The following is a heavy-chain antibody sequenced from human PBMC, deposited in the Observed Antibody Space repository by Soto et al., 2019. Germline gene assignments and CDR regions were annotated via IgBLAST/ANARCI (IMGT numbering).Heavy chain of an antibody. Sequence: GGSLRLSCAASGFTFSSYGMHWVRQAPGKGLEWVAVIWYDGSNKYYADSVKGRFTISRDNSKNTLYLQMNSLRAEDTAVYYCARGPLEGGIAALHNWFDPWGQGTLVTVSS. CDR2: IWYDGSNK. J-gene: IGHJ5*02. D-gene: IGHD6-13*01. CDR1: GFTFSSYG. V-gene: IGHV3-33*01. CDR3: ARGPLEGGIAALHNWFDP.